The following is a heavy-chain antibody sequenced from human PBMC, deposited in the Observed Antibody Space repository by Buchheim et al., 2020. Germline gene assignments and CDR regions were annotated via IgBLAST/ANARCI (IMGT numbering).Heavy chain of an antibody. D-gene: IGHD6-13*01. CDR2: INRDESEI. Sequence: EVQLVESGGGLVQPGGSLRLSCAASGFIFSNYWMSWVRQAPGKGLEWEANINRDESEIHYVDSVRGRFTISRDNAKNSHYLQMNSLRAEDTAVYYCARGAAAARYYFDYWGQGTL. CDR1: GFIFSNYW. CDR3: ARGAAAARYYFDY. J-gene: IGHJ4*02. V-gene: IGHV3-7*01.